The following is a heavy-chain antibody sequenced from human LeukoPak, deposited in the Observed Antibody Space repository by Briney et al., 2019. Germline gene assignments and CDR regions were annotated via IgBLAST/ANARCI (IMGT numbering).Heavy chain of an antibody. CDR3: ARGSLDTAMVTFSSWFDP. J-gene: IGHJ5*02. CDR2: IYTSGST. CDR1: GGSISSTSYY. Sequence: SETLSLTCTVSGGSISSTSYYWSWIRQPAGKGLEWIGRIYTSGSTNYNPSLKSRVTISVDTSKNQSSLKLSSVTAADTAVYYCARGSLDTAMVTFSSWFDPWGQGTLVTVSS. D-gene: IGHD5-18*01. V-gene: IGHV4-61*02.